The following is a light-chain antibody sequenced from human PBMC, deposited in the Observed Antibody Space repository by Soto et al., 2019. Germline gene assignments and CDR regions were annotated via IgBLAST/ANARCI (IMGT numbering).Light chain of an antibody. CDR3: QQYNTYPYT. Sequence: DIQMTQSPSTLSASVGDRVTITCRASQSINNWLAWYQQKPGKAPTLVIYKASTLESGVPSRFSGSGAGTEFTLTISSLQPDDFATYFCQQYNTYPYTFGQGTKLEIK. J-gene: IGKJ2*01. CDR1: QSINNW. V-gene: IGKV1-5*03. CDR2: KAS.